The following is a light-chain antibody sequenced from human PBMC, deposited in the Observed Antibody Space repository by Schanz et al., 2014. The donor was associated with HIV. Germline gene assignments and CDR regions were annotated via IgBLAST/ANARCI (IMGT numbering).Light chain of an antibody. CDR2: DTN. CDR3: LLSYSAARQVV. Sequence: QAVVTQESSLTVSPGGTVTLTCGSSTGAVTSGHYAYWFQQKPGQAPRTLIHDTNNRHSWTPARFSGSLLGGKAALTLSGAQREDEADYYCLLSYSAARQVVFGGGTKLTVL. J-gene: IGLJ2*01. V-gene: IGLV7-46*01. CDR1: TGAVTSGHY.